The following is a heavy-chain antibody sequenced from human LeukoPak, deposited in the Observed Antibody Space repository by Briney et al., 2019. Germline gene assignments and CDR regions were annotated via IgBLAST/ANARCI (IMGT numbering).Heavy chain of an antibody. CDR1: GDSFSSVTDY. CDR2: GDYSGGT. V-gene: IGHV4-39*07. CDR3: AGERGEEYSSGWYKTNFFDS. Sequence: PSETLSLTCTVSGDSFSSVTDYWAWIRQPRGKGLEWIASGDYSGGTYYNPSLESRVAISTAMSKNLFSLKLTSVAGADTALYYCAGERGEEYSSGWYKTNFFDSWGQGILVTVSS. D-gene: IGHD6-19*01. J-gene: IGHJ4*02.